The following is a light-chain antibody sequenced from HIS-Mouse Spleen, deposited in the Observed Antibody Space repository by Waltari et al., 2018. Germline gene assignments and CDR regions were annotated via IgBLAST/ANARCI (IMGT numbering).Light chain of an antibody. Sequence: QSVLTQPPSASGTPWQRVTISWSGSSSNLASNYIYCHQQLPGTAPTPLSARNNQRPSGVPDRLSGSKAGTSASLAISGLRSEDEADYYCAAWDDSLSGVVFGGGTKLTVL. CDR1: SSNLASNY. V-gene: IGLV1-47*01. J-gene: IGLJ2*01. CDR2: RNN. CDR3: AAWDDSLSGVV.